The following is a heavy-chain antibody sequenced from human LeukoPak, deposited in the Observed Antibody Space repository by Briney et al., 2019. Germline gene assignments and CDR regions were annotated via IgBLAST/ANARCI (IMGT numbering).Heavy chain of an antibody. D-gene: IGHD3-22*01. CDR2: IYTSGST. Sequence: SETLSLTCTVSGGSISSYYWSWIRQPAGKGLEWIGRIYTSGSTNYNPSLKSRVTMSVDTSKNQFSLKLSSVTAADTAVYYCARDRPDYYDSSSTPYFGYWGQGTLVTVSS. J-gene: IGHJ4*02. CDR1: GGSISSYY. V-gene: IGHV4-4*07. CDR3: ARDRPDYYDSSSTPYFGY.